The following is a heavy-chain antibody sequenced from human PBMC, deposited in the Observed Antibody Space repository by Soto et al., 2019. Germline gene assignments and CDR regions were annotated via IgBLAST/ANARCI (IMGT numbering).Heavy chain of an antibody. V-gene: IGHV4-59*01. Sequence: SETLSLTCTVSGGSISSYYWSWIRQPAGKGLEWIGYIYYSGSTNYNPSLKSRVTISVDTSKNQFSLKLSSVTAADTAVYYCARAISHYYDSSGSCGFDYWGQGTLVTVSS. D-gene: IGHD3-22*01. CDR2: IYYSGST. J-gene: IGHJ4*02. CDR3: ARAISHYYDSSGSCGFDY. CDR1: GGSISSYY.